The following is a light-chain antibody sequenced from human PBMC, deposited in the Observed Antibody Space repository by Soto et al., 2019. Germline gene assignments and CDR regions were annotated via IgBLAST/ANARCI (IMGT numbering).Light chain of an antibody. CDR1: QSVRSNY. J-gene: IGKJ1*01. V-gene: IGKV3-20*01. CDR3: QQYDGSPRT. CDR2: DAS. Sequence: EIVLTQSPGTLSLSPGERATLSCRASQSVRSNYLAWYQQKAGQAPRLLIYDASSRATGIPDRFSGSGSGTDFTLTSSRLEPEDFAVYYCQQYDGSPRTFGQGTKVEIK.